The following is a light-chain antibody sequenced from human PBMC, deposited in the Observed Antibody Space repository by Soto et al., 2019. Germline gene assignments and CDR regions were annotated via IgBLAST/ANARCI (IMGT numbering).Light chain of an antibody. J-gene: IGKJ4*01. Sequence: EIVLTQSPVTLSLSPGERATLSCRASQSVNTYLAWYQQKPGQAPRLLIYDAINRATGIPARFSGSGSGTDFTLTISSLEPEDSAVYYCQQRSKWPPSTFGGGTKVEI. CDR2: DAI. V-gene: IGKV3-11*01. CDR1: QSVNTY. CDR3: QQRSKWPPST.